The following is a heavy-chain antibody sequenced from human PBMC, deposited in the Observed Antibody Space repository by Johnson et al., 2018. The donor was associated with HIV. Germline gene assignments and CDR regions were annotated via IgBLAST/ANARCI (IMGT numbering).Heavy chain of an antibody. CDR2: ISWNGGST. CDR1: GFTFDDHG. V-gene: IGHV3-20*04. D-gene: IGHD2-15*01. CDR3: ARGIVEVQPRYRLLRDDVFDV. J-gene: IGHJ3*01. Sequence: VQLVESGGGLVQPGGSLRLSCAASGFTFDDHGMSWVRQGPGKGLEWVSGISWNGGSTAYADSVKGRFTISRANAKNSLYLQMDSLRAKDTALYYCARGIVEVQPRYRLLRDDVFDVWGQGTMVTVSS.